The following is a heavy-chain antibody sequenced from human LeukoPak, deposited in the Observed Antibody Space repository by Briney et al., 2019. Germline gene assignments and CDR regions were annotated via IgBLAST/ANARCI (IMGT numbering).Heavy chain of an antibody. CDR1: GYTFTGYY. V-gene: IGHV1-2*02. Sequence: GASVKVSCKASGYTFTGYYMHWVRQAPGQGLEWMGWINPNSGGTNYAQKFQGRVTMTEDTSTDTAYMELSSLRSEDTAVYYCATLLSASFNTEWVDGYWGQGTLVTVSS. CDR2: INPNSGGT. J-gene: IGHJ4*02. D-gene: IGHD3-9*01. CDR3: ATLLSASFNTEWVDGY.